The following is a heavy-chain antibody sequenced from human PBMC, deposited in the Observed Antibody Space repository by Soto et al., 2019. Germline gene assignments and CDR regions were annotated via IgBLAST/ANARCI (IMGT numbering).Heavy chain of an antibody. CDR1: GGSICHYY. CDR2: NYYSGTA. D-gene: IGHD3-9*01. V-gene: IGHV4-59*08. Sequence: PSDTLSLTCSVSGGSICHYYWSWSRQPPGRGLEWIGYNYYSGTANYNPSLESRVTISLDTSKNQFTLKLSSVTAADTAVYYCASYYDILTGYYGSKYWGQGTLVTVSS. J-gene: IGHJ4*02. CDR3: ASYYDILTGYYGSKY.